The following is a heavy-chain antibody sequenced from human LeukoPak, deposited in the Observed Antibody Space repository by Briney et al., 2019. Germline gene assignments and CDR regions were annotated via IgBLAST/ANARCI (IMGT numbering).Heavy chain of an antibody. J-gene: IGHJ4*02. CDR3: ARWIRYLDWFPNRYFDY. D-gene: IGHD3-9*01. CDR2: IKQDGSEK. Sequence: GGSLRLSCTASGFTFSTCSMNWVRQAPGKGLEWVASIKQDGSEKYYVDSVKGRFSISRDNAKNSLYLQMNSLTADDTAVYYCARWIRYLDWFPNRYFDYWGQGTLVTVSS. V-gene: IGHV3-7*03. CDR1: GFTFSTCS.